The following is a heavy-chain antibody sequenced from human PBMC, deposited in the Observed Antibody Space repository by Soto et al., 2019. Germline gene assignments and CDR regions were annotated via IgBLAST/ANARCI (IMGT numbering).Heavy chain of an antibody. CDR1: GYAFTSYG. CDR3: VRDERDSCRGGNCFDFDH. J-gene: IGHJ4*02. CDR2: INTYNSDT. Sequence: QVHLVQSGAEVKKPGASVKVSCKASGYAFTSYGMSWVRQPPGQGLEWMGWINTYNSDTNSAPRLQGRITMTTDTSTSTAYMELMSLTSDDTAVYYCVRDERDSCRGGNCFDFDHWGQGTLVSVSS. D-gene: IGHD2-15*01. V-gene: IGHV1-18*04.